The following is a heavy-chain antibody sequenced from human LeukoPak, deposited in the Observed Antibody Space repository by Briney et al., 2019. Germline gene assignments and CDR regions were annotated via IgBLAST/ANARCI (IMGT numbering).Heavy chain of an antibody. D-gene: IGHD3-10*01. J-gene: IGHJ4*02. CDR3: VRDRHYIGNREVRFPY. V-gene: IGHV3-23*01. Sequence: PGGSLRLSCAASGFTFSSYAMGWVHQAPGKGLEWVSAINGGGGRTYYADSVKGRFTISRDNAKNSLDLQMNSLRVEDTAVYYCVRDRHYIGNREVRFPYWGQGALVTVSS. CDR1: GFTFSSYA. CDR2: INGGGGRT.